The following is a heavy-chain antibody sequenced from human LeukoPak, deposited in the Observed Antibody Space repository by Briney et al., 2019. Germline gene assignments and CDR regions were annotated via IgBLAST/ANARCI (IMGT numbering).Heavy chain of an antibody. CDR1: GGSFSGYY. CDR3: AREPHSMKYYYGSGSLAGILDV. D-gene: IGHD3-10*01. Sequence: NASETLSLTCAVYGGSFSGYYWSWIRQPPGKGLEWIGEINHSGSTNYNPSLKSRVTISVDTSKNQFSLKLSSVTAADTAVYYCAREPHSMKYYYGSGSLAGILDVWGKGTTVTVSS. V-gene: IGHV4-34*01. J-gene: IGHJ6*04. CDR2: INHSGST.